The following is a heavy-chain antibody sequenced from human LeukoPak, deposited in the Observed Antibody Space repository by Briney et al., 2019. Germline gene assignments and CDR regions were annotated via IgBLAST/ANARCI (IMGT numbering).Heavy chain of an antibody. CDR1: GYTFTSYD. V-gene: IGHV1-8*01. CDR3: ARDRGGNLPRRETPFDY. D-gene: IGHD2-15*01. CDR2: MNPNSGNT. J-gene: IGHJ4*02. Sequence: ASVKVSCKASGYTFTSYDINWVRQATGQGLEWMGWMNPNSGNTGYAQKFQGRVTMTRNTSISTAYMELRSLRSDDTAVYYCARDRGGNLPRRETPFDYWGQGTLVTVSS.